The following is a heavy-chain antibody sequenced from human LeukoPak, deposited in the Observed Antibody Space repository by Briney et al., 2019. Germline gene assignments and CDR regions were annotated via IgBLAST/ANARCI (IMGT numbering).Heavy chain of an antibody. D-gene: IGHD2-2*01. CDR1: GYTFTDYH. V-gene: IGHV1-2*02. CDR3: ARYGCGSTSCYLDY. CDR2: INPNSGGT. J-gene: IGHJ4*02. Sequence: GASVKVSCKTSGYTFTDYHIHWVRQAPGQGLEWMGWINPNSGGTKYAQRFQGRVTMTRDTSIATASMELRSLTSDDTAVYYCARYGCGSTSCYLDYWGQGTLVTVSS.